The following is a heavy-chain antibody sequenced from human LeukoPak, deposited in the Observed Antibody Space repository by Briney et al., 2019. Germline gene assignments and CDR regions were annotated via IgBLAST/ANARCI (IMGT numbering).Heavy chain of an antibody. Sequence: GGSLRLSCAASGFTFSSYEMNWVRQAPGKGLEWVSYISSSGSTIDYADSVKGRFTISRDNAKNPLYLQMNSLRAEDTAVYYCARDTRGFDYWGQGTLVTASS. CDR2: ISSSGSTI. D-gene: IGHD3-10*01. J-gene: IGHJ4*02. CDR3: ARDTRGFDY. V-gene: IGHV3-48*03. CDR1: GFTFSSYE.